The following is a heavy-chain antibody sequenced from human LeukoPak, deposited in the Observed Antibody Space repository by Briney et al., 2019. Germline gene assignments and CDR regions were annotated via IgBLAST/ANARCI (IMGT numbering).Heavy chain of an antibody. CDR3: ARGPNYYDSSGYYFAYFQH. D-gene: IGHD3-22*01. CDR1: GYSFTSYW. V-gene: IGHV5-51*01. J-gene: IGHJ1*01. CDR2: IYPGDSDT. Sequence: GESLKISCKGPGYSFTSYWIGWVRQMPGKGLEWMGIIYPGDSDTRYSPSFQGQVTISADKSISTAYLQWSSLKASDTAMYYCARGPNYYDSSGYYFAYFQHWGQGTLVTVSS.